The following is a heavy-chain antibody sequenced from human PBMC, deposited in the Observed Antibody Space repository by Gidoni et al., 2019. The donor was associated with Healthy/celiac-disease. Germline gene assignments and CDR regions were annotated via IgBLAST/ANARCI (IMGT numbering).Heavy chain of an antibody. J-gene: IGHJ4*02. Sequence: QVQLQKSGPGLVKPSQTLSLICTVSGGSISRGGYYWSWISQHPGKGLEWIGYIYYSGSTYYNPSLKSRLTISVDTSKNQFSLKLSSVTVADTAVYYCAGEIGRRSFWGQGTLVTVSS. CDR2: IYYSGST. V-gene: IGHV4-31*03. CDR1: GGSISRGGYY. CDR3: AGEIGRRSF.